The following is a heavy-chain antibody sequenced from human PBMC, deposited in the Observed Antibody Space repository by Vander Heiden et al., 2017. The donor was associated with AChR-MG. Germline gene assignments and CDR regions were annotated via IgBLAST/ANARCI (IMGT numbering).Heavy chain of an antibody. CDR3: ARVSTDQWLVLTSPPWFDP. Sequence: EVQLVESGGGLIQPGGSLRLSCAASGFTGSSNYMSWVRQAPGKGLEWVSVIFSGGSTYYADSVKGRVTISRDNSKNTLYLQMNSLRAEDTAVYYCARVSTDQWLVLTSPPWFDPWGQGTLVTVSS. D-gene: IGHD6-19*01. CDR2: IFSGGST. V-gene: IGHV3-53*01. J-gene: IGHJ5*02. CDR1: GFTGSSNY.